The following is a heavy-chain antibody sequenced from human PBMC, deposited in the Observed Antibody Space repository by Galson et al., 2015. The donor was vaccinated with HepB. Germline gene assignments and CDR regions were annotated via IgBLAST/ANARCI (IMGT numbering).Heavy chain of an antibody. Sequence: SLRLSCAASGFTFSSYSINWVRQAPGKGLEWVSYISSSSSTISRDNAKNSLYLQMNSLRAEDTAVYYCARDLDGYSGSYYNVVYWGQGTLVTVSS. V-gene: IGHV3-21*05. D-gene: IGHD3-10*01. CDR2: ISSSSS. J-gene: IGHJ4*02. CDR3: ARDLDGYSGSYYNVVY. CDR1: GFTFSSYS.